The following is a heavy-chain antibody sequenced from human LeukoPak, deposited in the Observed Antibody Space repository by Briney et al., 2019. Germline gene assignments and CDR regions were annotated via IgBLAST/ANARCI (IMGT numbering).Heavy chain of an antibody. CDR1: GYTLTELS. V-gene: IGHV1-24*01. CDR3: ARFTAMPNYYYYGMDV. CDR2: FDPEDGET. D-gene: IGHD5-18*01. Sequence: GASVKVSCTVSGYTLTELSMHWVRQAPGKGLEWMGGFDPEDGETIYAQKFQGRVTMTEDTSTDTAYMELSSLRSEDTAVYYCARFTAMPNYYYYGMDVWGQGTTVTVSS. J-gene: IGHJ6*02.